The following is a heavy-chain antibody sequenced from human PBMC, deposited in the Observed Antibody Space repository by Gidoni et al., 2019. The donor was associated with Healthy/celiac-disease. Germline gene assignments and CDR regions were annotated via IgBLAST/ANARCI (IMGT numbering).Heavy chain of an antibody. J-gene: IGHJ4*02. CDR3: AKDTHRITMVRGVMRGSFDY. D-gene: IGHD3-10*01. Sequence: SWVRQAPGKGLEWVSAISGSGGSTYYADSVKGRFTISRDNSKNTLYLQMNSLRAEDTAVYYCAKDTHRITMVRGVMRGSFDYWGQGTLVTVSS. V-gene: IGHV3-23*01. CDR2: ISGSGGST.